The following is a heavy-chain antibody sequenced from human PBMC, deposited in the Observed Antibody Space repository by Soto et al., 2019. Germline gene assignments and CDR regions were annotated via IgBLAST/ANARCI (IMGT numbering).Heavy chain of an antibody. Sequence: HLQLQESGPGQVKPSETLSLTCTVSGDSISSSTYYWAWTRQPPGKGLEWIGSINYSGRTYYSPSVNSRIPISVATSKNQYSLKLHSVTATDTAVYYCARLFGCSGGSCYFDPWGQGTLVTVSS. CDR1: GDSISSSTYY. V-gene: IGHV4-39*01. CDR3: ARLFGCSGGSCYFDP. D-gene: IGHD2-15*01. J-gene: IGHJ5*02. CDR2: INYSGRT.